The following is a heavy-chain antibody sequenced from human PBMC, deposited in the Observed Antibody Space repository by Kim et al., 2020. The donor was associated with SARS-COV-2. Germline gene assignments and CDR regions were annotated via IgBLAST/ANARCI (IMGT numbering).Heavy chain of an antibody. CDR3: ARDLLGAVAGTSDY. V-gene: IGHV3-7*01. Sequence: GGSLRLSCAASGFTFSSYWMSWVRPAPGKGLEWVSNAKQDGSETYYVDSVKGRFTISRDNAKNSLYLQMSSLRAEDTAVYYCARDLLGAVAGTSDYWGEGNLVTVSS. D-gene: IGHD6-19*01. CDR1: GFTFSSYW. CDR2: AKQDGSET. J-gene: IGHJ4*02.